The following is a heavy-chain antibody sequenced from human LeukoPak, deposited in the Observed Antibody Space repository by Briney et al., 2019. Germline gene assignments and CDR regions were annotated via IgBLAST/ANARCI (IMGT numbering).Heavy chain of an antibody. CDR2: INTDGSVT. V-gene: IGHV3-74*01. CDR3: VRADYDSSGYHFDN. D-gene: IGHD3-22*01. Sequence: PGGSLRLSCGASGFTFSSYWLHWVRQPPGKGLAWVSRINTDGSVTDYADSVKGRFTISRDNAKNTVYLQMDTLSGEDTAVYYCVRADYDSSGYHFDNWGQGILVTVSS. J-gene: IGHJ4*02. CDR1: GFTFSSYW.